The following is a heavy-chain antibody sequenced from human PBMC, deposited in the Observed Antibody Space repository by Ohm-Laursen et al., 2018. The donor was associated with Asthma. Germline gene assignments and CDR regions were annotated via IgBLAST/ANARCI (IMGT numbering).Heavy chain of an antibody. CDR1: GASISSGNDY. CDR3: ARGAFYYESTGYYFFDH. V-gene: IGHV4-31*03. Sequence: TLSLTCTVSGASISSGNDYWGWIRQHPGKGLEWIGYINYSGLTYSNPSLRSRVTVSVDTSKNQFSLNLTSVTAADTAVYYCARGAFYYESTGYYFFDHWGQGALVTVSS. CDR2: INYSGLT. J-gene: IGHJ4*02. D-gene: IGHD3-22*01.